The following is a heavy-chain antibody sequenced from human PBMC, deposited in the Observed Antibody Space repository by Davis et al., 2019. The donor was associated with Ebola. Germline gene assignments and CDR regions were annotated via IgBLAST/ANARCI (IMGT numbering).Heavy chain of an antibody. CDR2: INTNTGNP. V-gene: IGHV7-4-1*02. D-gene: IGHD5-18*01. Sequence: AASVKVSCKASGYTFTSYAMNWVRQAPGQGLEWMGWINTNTGNPTYAQGFTGRFVFSLDTSVSTAYLQISSLKAEDTAVYYCARDKDTAMKRHNWFDPWGQGTLVTVSS. CDR3: ARDKDTAMKRHNWFDP. J-gene: IGHJ5*02. CDR1: GYTFTSYA.